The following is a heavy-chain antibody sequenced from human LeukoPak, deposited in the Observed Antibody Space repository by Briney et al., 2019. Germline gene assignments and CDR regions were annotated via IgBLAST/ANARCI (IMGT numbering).Heavy chain of an antibody. Sequence: GASVKVSCKASGYTFTIYDINWVRQATGQGLEWMGWMNPNSGNTGYAQKFQGRVTITRNTSISTAYMELSSLRSEDTAVYYRAGEPYYDFWSGYYYYWGQGTLVTVSP. J-gene: IGHJ4*02. CDR2: MNPNSGNT. D-gene: IGHD3-3*01. CDR3: AGEPYYDFWSGYYYY. CDR1: GYTFTIYD. V-gene: IGHV1-8*03.